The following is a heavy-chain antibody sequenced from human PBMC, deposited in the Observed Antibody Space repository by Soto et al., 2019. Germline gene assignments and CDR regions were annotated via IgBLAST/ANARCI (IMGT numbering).Heavy chain of an antibody. CDR1: GFSFDIYA. D-gene: IGHD4-17*01. V-gene: IGHV3-30-3*01. CDR3: AREVVYGIRQTNYAMDV. J-gene: IGHJ6*02. CDR2: ISFDGTKK. Sequence: GGSLRLSSAAYGFSFDIYALHWVRQAPGKGLEWVAVISFDGTKKYYSDSVKGRFTISRDNLKKTLYLQMNNLRVEDAALYFCAREVVYGIRQTNYAMDVWGQGITVTGS.